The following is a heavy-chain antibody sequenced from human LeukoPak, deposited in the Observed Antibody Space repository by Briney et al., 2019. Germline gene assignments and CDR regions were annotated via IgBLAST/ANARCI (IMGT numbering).Heavy chain of an antibody. CDR3: ARADPGGALDV. CDR2: IGTYNGNP. Sequence: GASVKVSCKASGYTVTTYAISWVRQAPGQGLEGMGWIGTYNGNPDYAQNLQGRVTMTTDTSTSTAYMELRNLKSDDTAVYYCARADPGGALDVRGRGTMVTVSS. J-gene: IGHJ3*01. V-gene: IGHV1-18*01. CDR1: GYTVTTYA. D-gene: IGHD3-16*01.